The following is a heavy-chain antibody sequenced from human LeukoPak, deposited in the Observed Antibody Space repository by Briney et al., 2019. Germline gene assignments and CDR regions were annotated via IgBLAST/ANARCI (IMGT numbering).Heavy chain of an antibody. CDR1: GFTFSSYS. CDR2: ISSSSSYI. D-gene: IGHD5-18*01. CDR3: ARGTNTAMGVDN. J-gene: IGHJ4*02. Sequence: GESLRLSCAASGFTFSSYSMNWVRQAPGKGLEWVSSISSSSSYIYYADSVKGRFTISRDNAKNSLYLQMNSLRAEDTAVYYCARGTNTAMGVDNWGQGTLVTVSS. V-gene: IGHV3-21*01.